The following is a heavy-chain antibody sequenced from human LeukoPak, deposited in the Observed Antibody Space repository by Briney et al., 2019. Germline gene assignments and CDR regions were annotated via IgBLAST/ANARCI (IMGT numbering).Heavy chain of an antibody. J-gene: IGHJ4*02. CDR3: ARGQGSSSWFDY. CDR1: GYTFTSYY. V-gene: IGHV1-8*02. CDR2: MNPNSGNT. Sequence: ASVKVSCKASGYTFTSYYMHWVRQAPGQGLEWMGWMNPNSGNTGYAQKFQGRVTMTRNTSISTAYMELSSLRSEDTAVYYCARGQGSSSWFDYWGQGTLVTVSS. D-gene: IGHD6-6*01.